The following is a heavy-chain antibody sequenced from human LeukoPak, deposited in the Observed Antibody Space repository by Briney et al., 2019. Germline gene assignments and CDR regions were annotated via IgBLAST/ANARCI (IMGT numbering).Heavy chain of an antibody. CDR1: GVSFSNYA. J-gene: IGHJ4*02. CDR3: AKSEGTSAWQPWDY. CDR2: VVPSGSDT. Sequence: GGSLRLSCAASGVSFSNYAMSWVRQAPGKGLEWVSAVVPSGSDTYYADSVKGRFTISRDNSKNTLYLQLNSLRVDDTAVYYCAKSEGTSAWQPWDYLGQGTLVTVSS. V-gene: IGHV3-23*01. D-gene: IGHD1-14*01.